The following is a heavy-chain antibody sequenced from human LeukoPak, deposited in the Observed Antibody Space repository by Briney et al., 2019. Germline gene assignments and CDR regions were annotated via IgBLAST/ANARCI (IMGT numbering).Heavy chain of an antibody. CDR3: ARSPSGSSGWFDP. V-gene: IGHV1-69*05. CDR2: IIPIFGTA. Sequence: GASVKVSCKASGGTFSSYAISWVRQAPGQGLEWMGGIIPIFGTANYAQKFQGRVTITTDESTSTAYMELSSLRSEDTAVYYCARSPSGSSGWFDPWGQGTLVTVSS. CDR1: GGTFSSYA. J-gene: IGHJ5*02. D-gene: IGHD1-26*01.